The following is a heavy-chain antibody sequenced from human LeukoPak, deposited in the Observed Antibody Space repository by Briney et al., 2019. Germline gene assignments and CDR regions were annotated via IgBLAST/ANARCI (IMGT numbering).Heavy chain of an antibody. Sequence: SETLSLTCAVSGYSISSGYYWGWIRQPPGKGLEWIGSIYHSGSTYYNPSLKSRVTISVDTSKNQFSLKLSSVTAADAAVYYCARQEVTVVVPAATMEFDYWGQGTLVTVSS. CDR3: ARQEVTVVVPAATMEFDY. V-gene: IGHV4-38-2*01. J-gene: IGHJ4*02. CDR2: IYHSGST. D-gene: IGHD2-2*01. CDR1: GYSISSGYY.